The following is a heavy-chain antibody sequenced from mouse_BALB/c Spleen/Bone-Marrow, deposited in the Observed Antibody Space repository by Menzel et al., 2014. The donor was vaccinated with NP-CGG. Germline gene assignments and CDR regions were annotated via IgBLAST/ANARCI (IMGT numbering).Heavy chain of an antibody. J-gene: IGHJ4*01. CDR1: GYSITSDYA. CDR2: IGNSGST. CDR3: ARGGYDYGYAMDY. D-gene: IGHD2-4*01. Sequence: EVQLQESGPGLVKPSQSLSLTCTVTGYSITSDYAWNWIRQFPGNKLEWMGYIGNSGSTSYNPSLKSRISITRDTSKNQFFLQLNSVTTEDTATYYCARGGYDYGYAMDYWGQGTSVTVSS. V-gene: IGHV3-2*02.